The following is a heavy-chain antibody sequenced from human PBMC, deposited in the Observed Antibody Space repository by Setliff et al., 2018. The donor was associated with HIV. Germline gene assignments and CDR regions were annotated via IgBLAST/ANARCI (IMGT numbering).Heavy chain of an antibody. Sequence: SETLSLTCTVSGGSISSGGYYWSWIRQHPGKGLEWIGYIYYSGSTYYNPSLKSRVTISVDTSKNQFSPNLSSVTAADTAVYYCARAIAAAGIAPFDYWGQGTLVNRLL. V-gene: IGHV4-31*03. CDR2: IYYSGST. J-gene: IGHJ4*02. CDR1: GGSISSGGYY. D-gene: IGHD6-13*01. CDR3: ARAIAAAGIAPFDY.